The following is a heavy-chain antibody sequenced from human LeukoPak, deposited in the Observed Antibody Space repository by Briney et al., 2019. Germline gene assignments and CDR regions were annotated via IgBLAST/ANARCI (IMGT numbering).Heavy chain of an antibody. CDR1: GGSISSSRYY. CDR2: ISSSSSYT. J-gene: IGHJ4*02. D-gene: IGHD1-26*01. Sequence: LSLTCTVSGGSISSSRYYWGWIRQPPGKGLEWLSYISSSSSYTNYADSVKGRFTISRDNAKNSLSLQMNSLRAEDTAVYYCASTGSYWPLDNWGQGTLVTVSS. V-gene: IGHV3-11*03. CDR3: ASTGSYWPLDN.